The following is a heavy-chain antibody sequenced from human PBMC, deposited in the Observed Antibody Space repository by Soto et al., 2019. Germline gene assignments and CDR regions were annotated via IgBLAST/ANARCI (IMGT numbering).Heavy chain of an antibody. CDR1: GDIVSSNSAA. CDR2: TYYKCNWNN. Sequence: SQTLSLTCTISGDIVSSNSAALNWIRQSPSRGLERLGRTYYKCNWNNDYAPSLKSRITINPDTSKNQLSLHLYSVTPEDTAVYYCTGITWFRGMDVWGQGTPVTVSS. J-gene: IGHJ6*02. CDR3: TGITWFRGMDV. D-gene: IGHD3-10*01. V-gene: IGHV6-1*01.